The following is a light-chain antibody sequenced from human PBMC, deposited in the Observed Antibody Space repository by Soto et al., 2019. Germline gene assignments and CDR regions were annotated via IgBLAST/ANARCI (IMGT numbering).Light chain of an antibody. Sequence: DIQMTQSPSYVSASVGDRVTITCRASQSIGGLLAWYQQKPGRAHRLLMYDTSILQSGVPSRFSGSGSGTRFTLTIYSLEAEDSATYYCQQAHSFPLTFGPGTRVDLK. CDR1: QSIGGL. V-gene: IGKV1-12*01. CDR3: QQAHSFPLT. CDR2: DTS. J-gene: IGKJ3*01.